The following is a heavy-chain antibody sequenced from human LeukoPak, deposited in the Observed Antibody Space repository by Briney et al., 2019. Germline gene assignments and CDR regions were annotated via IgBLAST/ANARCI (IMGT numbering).Heavy chain of an antibody. Sequence: GGSLRLSCVASGFTFSSYWMTWVRQAPGKGLEWVANIKTDGSLTYYVDSVKGRFTISRDNAKNSLYLQMNSLRAEDTAVYYCGAAMVRGVISYWGQGTLVTVSS. CDR2: IKTDGSLT. D-gene: IGHD3-10*01. CDR3: GAAMVRGVISY. CDR1: GFTFSSYW. V-gene: IGHV3-7*03. J-gene: IGHJ4*02.